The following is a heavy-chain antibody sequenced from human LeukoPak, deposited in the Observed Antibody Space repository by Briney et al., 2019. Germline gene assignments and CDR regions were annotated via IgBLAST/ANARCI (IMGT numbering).Heavy chain of an antibody. Sequence: GGPLSPSWAASGFPFITNPMHGARQAPGKGRKGVPNIKQDGSEMHYVDSVKGRSTISRDNANNSLYLQMNSLRAEGTAVYYCVRAVVVAASYRFDPWGQGTLVTVSS. CDR3: VRAVVVAASYRFDP. V-gene: IGHV3-7*03. CDR1: GFPFITNP. CDR2: IKQDGSEM. D-gene: IGHD2-15*01. J-gene: IGHJ5*02.